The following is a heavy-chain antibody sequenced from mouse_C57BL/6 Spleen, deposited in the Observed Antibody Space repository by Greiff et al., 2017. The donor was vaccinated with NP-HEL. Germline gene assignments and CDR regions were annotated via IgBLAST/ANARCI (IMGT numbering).Heavy chain of an antibody. D-gene: IGHD1-1*01. V-gene: IGHV5-17*01. CDR2: ISSGSSTI. J-gene: IGHJ4*01. Sequence: EVKLVESGGGLVKPGGSLKLSCAASGFTFSDYGMHWVRQAPEQGLEWVAYISSGSSTIYYADTVKGRFTISRDNAKNTLFLQMTSLRSEDTAMYYCARQSAYYYGSDYAMDYWGQGTSVTVSS. CDR3: ARQSAYYYGSDYAMDY. CDR1: GFTFSDYG.